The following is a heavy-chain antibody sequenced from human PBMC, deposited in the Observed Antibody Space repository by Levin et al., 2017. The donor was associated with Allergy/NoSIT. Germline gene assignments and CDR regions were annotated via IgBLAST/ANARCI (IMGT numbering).Heavy chain of an antibody. J-gene: IGHJ4*02. Sequence: GGSLRLSCAASGLRFSSFAMNWVHQAPGKGLEWVSSISGSGSATHYADSVKGRFTISRDNSKNTVYLQMNSLRAEDTAVYYCAKLDDIVVVVGAALDYWGLGTLVTVSS. CDR2: ISGSGSAT. V-gene: IGHV3-23*01. CDR3: AKLDDIVVVVGAALDY. CDR1: GLRFSSFA. D-gene: IGHD2-15*01.